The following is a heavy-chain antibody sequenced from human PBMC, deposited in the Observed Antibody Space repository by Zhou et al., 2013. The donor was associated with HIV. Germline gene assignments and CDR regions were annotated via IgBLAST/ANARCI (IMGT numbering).Heavy chain of an antibody. D-gene: IGHD1-26*01. V-gene: IGHV3-74*01. CDR1: GFTFSSYW. CDR2: INFDGSGT. CDR3: ARVAPRNLGAVDY. J-gene: IGHJ4*02. Sequence: EVQLVESGGGLVQPGGSLRLSCAASGFTFSSYWMHWVRQAPGKGLVWVSRINFDGSGTIYADSVKGRFTISRDNAKNTLYLQMNSLRAEDTAVYYCARVAPRNLGAVDYWGQGTLVTVSS.